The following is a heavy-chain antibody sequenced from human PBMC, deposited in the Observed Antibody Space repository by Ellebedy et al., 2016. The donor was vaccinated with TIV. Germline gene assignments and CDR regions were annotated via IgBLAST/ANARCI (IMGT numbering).Heavy chain of an antibody. Sequence: MPSETLSLTCTVSGGTIRSYYWSWIRQPPGKGLEWIGYVYYSGDTNYKPSLKSRVSMSVDTSKNQFSLKLSSVTAADTAVYYCARFENCYGLDVWGHGTTVTVSS. J-gene: IGHJ6*02. CDR2: VYYSGDT. CDR3: ARFENCYGLDV. CDR1: GGTIRSYY. V-gene: IGHV4-59*01. D-gene: IGHD3-9*01.